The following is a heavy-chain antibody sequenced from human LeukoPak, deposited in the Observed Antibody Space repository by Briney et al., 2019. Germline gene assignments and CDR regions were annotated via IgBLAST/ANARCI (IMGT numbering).Heavy chain of an antibody. CDR2: IYHSGGT. CDR3: ARAAYSSSEHFDY. D-gene: IGHD6-6*01. V-gene: IGHV4-30-2*01. CDR1: GGSISSGGYY. Sequence: PSQTLSLTCTVSGGSISSGGYYWSWIRQPPGKGLEWIGYIYHSGGTYYNPSLKSRVTISVDRSKNQFSLKLSSVTAADTAVYYCARAAYSSSEHFDYWGQGTLVTVSS. J-gene: IGHJ4*02.